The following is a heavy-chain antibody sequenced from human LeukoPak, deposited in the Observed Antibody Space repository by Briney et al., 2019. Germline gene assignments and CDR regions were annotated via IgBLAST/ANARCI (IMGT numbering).Heavy chain of an antibody. Sequence: GGSLTLSCAVSGFTFSSYWMSWVRQPPGKGLEWVANIKQEGSEKYYVHSVKGSFSLSRDHAKNSLYLQMNSLRAEDTAVYYCARGSSWPTMTKIRDAFDIWGEGTIVTVSS. J-gene: IGHJ3*02. V-gene: IGHV3-7*01. D-gene: IGHD3-22*01. CDR1: GFTFSSYW. CDR3: ARGSSWPTMTKIRDAFDI. CDR2: IKQEGSEK.